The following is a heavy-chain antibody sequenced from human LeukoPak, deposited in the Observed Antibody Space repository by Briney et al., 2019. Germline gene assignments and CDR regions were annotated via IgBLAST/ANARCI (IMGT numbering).Heavy chain of an antibody. CDR2: IDHSGST. D-gene: IGHD3-10*01. Sequence: SETLPLTCEVSGASISSSHWWTWGRQSPGKGLEWIGEIDHSGSTNYNPSLKSRVTISVDTSKNQFSLKLSSVTAADTAVYYCERGNSYYGSGSNFDYWGQGTLVTVSS. V-gene: IGHV4-4*02. CDR3: ERGNSYYGSGSNFDY. J-gene: IGHJ4*02. CDR1: GASISSSHW.